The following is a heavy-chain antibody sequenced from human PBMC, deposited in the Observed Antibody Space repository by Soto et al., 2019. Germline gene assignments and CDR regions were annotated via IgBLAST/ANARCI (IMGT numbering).Heavy chain of an antibody. D-gene: IGHD3-16*01. CDR3: ARGGEDDAFDI. Sequence: ASVKVSCKASGYTFTGYYLHWVRQAPGQGLEWMGWINPNSGGTLYAETFQDSVTMTRDTSIRTAFMDLGRLTSDDTVVYYCARGGEDDAFDIWGQGTLVTVSS. J-gene: IGHJ3*02. CDR2: INPNSGGT. CDR1: GYTFTGYY. V-gene: IGHV1-2*04.